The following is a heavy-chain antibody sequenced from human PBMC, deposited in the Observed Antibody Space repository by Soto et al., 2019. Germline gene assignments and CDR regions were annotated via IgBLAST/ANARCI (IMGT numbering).Heavy chain of an antibody. D-gene: IGHD6-6*01. CDR2: IWYDGSNK. Sequence: ESGGGVVQPGRSLRLSCAASGFTFSSYGMHWVRQAPGKGLEWVAVIWYDGSNKYYADSVKGRFTISRDNSKNTLYLQMNSLRAEETAVYYCARDHSSASAYFDYWGQGTLVTVSS. CDR3: ARDHSSASAYFDY. J-gene: IGHJ4*02. V-gene: IGHV3-33*01. CDR1: GFTFSSYG.